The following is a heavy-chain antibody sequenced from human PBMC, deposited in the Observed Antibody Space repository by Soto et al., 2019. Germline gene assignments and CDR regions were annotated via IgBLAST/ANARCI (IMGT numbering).Heavy chain of an antibody. Sequence: QVQLVQSGAEVKKPGASVKASCKASGYTFTSYGISWVRQAPGQGLDWMGCLSAYHGNTNYAQKLQGRVTMTTDTTTSTDYMELTSLRSDDTAVYYCARDHPRGYSSSRGDDYYFDYWGQGTLVTVSS. CDR3: ARDHPRGYSSSRGDDYYFDY. V-gene: IGHV1-18*01. J-gene: IGHJ4*02. D-gene: IGHD6-13*01. CDR1: GYTFTSYG. CDR2: LSAYHGNT.